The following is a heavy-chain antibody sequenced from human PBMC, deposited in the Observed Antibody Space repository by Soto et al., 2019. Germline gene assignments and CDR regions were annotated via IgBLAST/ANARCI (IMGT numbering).Heavy chain of an antibody. V-gene: IGHV5-51*01. CDR3: ARTSAAGKYYYGMDV. J-gene: IGHJ6*02. CDR1: GYSFTSNW. D-gene: IGHD6-13*01. CDR2: IYPGDSDT. Sequence: LGESLKISCKGSGYSFTSNWIGWVRQTPGKGLEWMGIIYPGDSDTRYSPSFQGQVTISADKSISTAYLQWSSLKASDTAMYYCARTSAAGKYYYGMDVWGQGTTVTVSS.